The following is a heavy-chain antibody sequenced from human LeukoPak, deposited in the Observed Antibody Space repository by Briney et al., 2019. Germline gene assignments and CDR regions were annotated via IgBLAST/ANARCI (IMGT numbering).Heavy chain of an antibody. Sequence: GGSLRLSCAASGFTVSSNYMSWVRQAPGKGLEWVAVISYDGSNKYYADSVKGRFTISRDNSKNTLYLQMNSLRAEDTAVYYCARESYSGSYSPFDYWGQGTLVTVSS. CDR2: ISYDGSNK. CDR1: GFTVSSNY. V-gene: IGHV3-30-3*01. J-gene: IGHJ4*02. CDR3: ARESYSGSYSPFDY. D-gene: IGHD1-26*01.